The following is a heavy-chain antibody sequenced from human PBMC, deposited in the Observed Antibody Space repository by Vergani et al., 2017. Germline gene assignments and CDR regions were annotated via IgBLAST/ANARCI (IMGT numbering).Heavy chain of an antibody. D-gene: IGHD3-9*01. V-gene: IGHV3-15*01. CDR3: TTPTKWGLRYYFDY. J-gene: IGHJ4*02. CDR1: GFTFSSAW. Sequence: EVQPVESGGGLVKPGGSLRLSCTTSGFTFSSAWMSWVRQAPGKGLEWVARIRPKTDGETTDYAAPVKGRFTISRDDSKNTQYLQMNSLKTEDTAVYYCTTPTKWGLRYYFDYWGQGTLVTVSS. CDR2: IRPKTDGETT.